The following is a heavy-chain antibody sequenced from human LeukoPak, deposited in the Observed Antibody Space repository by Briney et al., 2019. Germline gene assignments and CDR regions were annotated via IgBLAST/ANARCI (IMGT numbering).Heavy chain of an antibody. J-gene: IGHJ5*02. V-gene: IGHV4-34*01. D-gene: IGHD3-22*01. Sequence: PSETLSLTCTVSGGSISSYYWSWIRQPPGKGLEWIGEINHSGSTNYNPSLKSRVTISVDTSKNQFSLKLSSVTAADTAVYYCASRYYYDTWGQGTLVTVSS. CDR1: GGSISSYY. CDR2: INHSGST. CDR3: ASRYYYDT.